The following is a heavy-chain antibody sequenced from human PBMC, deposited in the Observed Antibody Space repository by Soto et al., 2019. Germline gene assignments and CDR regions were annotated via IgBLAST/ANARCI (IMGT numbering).Heavy chain of an antibody. CDR2: IIPIFGTA. CDR1: GGTFSSYA. J-gene: IGHJ4*02. D-gene: IGHD2-21*02. V-gene: IGHV1-69*13. Sequence: SVKVSCKDSGGTFSSYAISWVRQAPGQGLEWMGGIIPIFGTANYAQKFQGRVTITADESTSTAYMELSSLRSEDTAVYYCARDVTSAYCGGDCSPAFDYWGQGTLVTVSS. CDR3: ARDVTSAYCGGDCSPAFDY.